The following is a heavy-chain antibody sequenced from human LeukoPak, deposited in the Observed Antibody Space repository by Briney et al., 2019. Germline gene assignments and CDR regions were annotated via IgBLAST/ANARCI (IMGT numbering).Heavy chain of an antibody. V-gene: IGHV3-23*01. Sequence: GGSLRLSCAASGFTFSGYAMNWVRQVPGKGLEWVSSISGSGISKYYADSVKGRFTISRDNSKNTLYLQMNSLRAEDTAVYYCARDHRYSSSSRVAYWGQGTLVTVSS. J-gene: IGHJ4*02. CDR2: ISGSGISK. CDR3: ARDHRYSSSSRVAY. CDR1: GFTFSGYA. D-gene: IGHD6-6*01.